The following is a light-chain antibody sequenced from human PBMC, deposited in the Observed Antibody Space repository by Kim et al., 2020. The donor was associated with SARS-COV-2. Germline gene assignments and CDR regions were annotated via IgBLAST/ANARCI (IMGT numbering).Light chain of an antibody. CDR3: QAWDSNTAVV. CDR1: KLGNKY. J-gene: IGLJ3*02. Sequence: VSSGQTASITCSGDKLGNKYTSWYQQKPGQSPVLVMYQDTKRPSGIPERFSGSNSGNTATLTISGTQAMDEADYYCQAWDSNTAVVFGGGTQLTVL. CDR2: QDT. V-gene: IGLV3-1*01.